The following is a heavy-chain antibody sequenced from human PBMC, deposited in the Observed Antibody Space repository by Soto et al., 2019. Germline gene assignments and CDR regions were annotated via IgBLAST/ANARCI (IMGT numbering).Heavy chain of an antibody. J-gene: IGHJ4*02. Sequence: QVQLVESGGGVVQPGRSLRLSCAASGFTFSSYGIHWVRQAPGKGLEWVAVIWYDGSNIYYADSVKGRFTISRDNSKNTLYLQMNSLRAEDTALYYCARVGYGDYPLDYWGQGTLVTVSS. V-gene: IGHV3-33*01. CDR3: ARVGYGDYPLDY. CDR2: IWYDGSNI. D-gene: IGHD4-17*01. CDR1: GFTFSSYG.